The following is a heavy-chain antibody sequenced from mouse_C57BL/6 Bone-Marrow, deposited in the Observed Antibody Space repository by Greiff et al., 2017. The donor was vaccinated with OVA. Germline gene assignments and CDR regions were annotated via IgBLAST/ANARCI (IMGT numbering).Heavy chain of an antibody. D-gene: IGHD1-1*01. CDR3: ARRGAYGSSYDYYFDY. Sequence: QVQLKESGAELVRPGTSVKVSCKASGYAFTNYLIEWVKQRPGQGLEWIGVINPGSGGTNYNEKFKGKATLTADKSSSTAYMQLSSLTSEDSAVYFCARRGAYGSSYDYYFDYWGQGTTLTVSS. CDR2: INPGSGGT. CDR1: GYAFTNYL. V-gene: IGHV1-54*01. J-gene: IGHJ2*01.